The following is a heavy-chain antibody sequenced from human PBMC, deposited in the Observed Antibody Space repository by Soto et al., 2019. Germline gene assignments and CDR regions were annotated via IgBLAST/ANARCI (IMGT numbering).Heavy chain of an antibody. CDR2: ISSSSSTI. V-gene: IGHV3-48*01. D-gene: IGHD3-3*02. Sequence: GGSLRLSCASSGFTFSSYSMNWVRQAPGKGLEWVSYISSSSSTIYYADSVKGRFTISRDNAKNSLYLQMNSLRAEDTAVYYCASNRRIFGVVTGDYWGQGTLVTVSS. CDR3: ASNRRIFGVVTGDY. CDR1: GFTFSSYS. J-gene: IGHJ4*02.